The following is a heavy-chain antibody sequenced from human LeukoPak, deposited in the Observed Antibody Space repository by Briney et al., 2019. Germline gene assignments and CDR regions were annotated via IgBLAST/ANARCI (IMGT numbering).Heavy chain of an antibody. D-gene: IGHD6-13*01. Sequence: GGSLRPSCAASGFTFSDYYMSWIRQAPGKGLEWVSYISNRNGYTNYADSVKGRFTISRDNAKNSLYLQMNSLSAEDTAVYYCARDRGTAAGNDYWGQGTLLTVSS. V-gene: IGHV3-11*05. CDR2: ISNRNGYT. CDR3: ARDRGTAAGNDY. CDR1: GFTFSDYY. J-gene: IGHJ4*02.